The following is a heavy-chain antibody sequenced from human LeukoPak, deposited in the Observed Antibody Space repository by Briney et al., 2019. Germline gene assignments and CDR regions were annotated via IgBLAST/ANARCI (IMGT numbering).Heavy chain of an antibody. CDR3: AKDRDFGGTYRVFDY. CDR1: GFTFSSYA. J-gene: IGHJ4*02. V-gene: IGHV3-23*01. Sequence: GGSLRLSCAASGFTFSSYAMSWVRQAPGKGLEWVSGISGNGGSTYYADSVKGRFTIYREKSKNMMYLQTNSLRAEDTAVYYCAKDRDFGGTYRVFDYWGQGTLVTVSS. D-gene: IGHD1-26*01. CDR2: ISGNGGST.